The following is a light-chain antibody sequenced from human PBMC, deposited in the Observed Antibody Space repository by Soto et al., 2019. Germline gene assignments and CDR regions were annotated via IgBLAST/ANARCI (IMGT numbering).Light chain of an antibody. CDR2: SNN. V-gene: IGLV1-44*01. J-gene: IGLJ1*01. CDR3: ATWDDSLNSYV. Sequence: QSVLPQPPSASGTPGQRVTFSCSGSTSNIGSNTVNWYQQFPGTAPKLLIHSNNQRPSGVPDRFSGSKSGTSASLAISGLQSEDEADYYCATWDDSLNSYVFGTGTKVTVL. CDR1: TSNIGSNT.